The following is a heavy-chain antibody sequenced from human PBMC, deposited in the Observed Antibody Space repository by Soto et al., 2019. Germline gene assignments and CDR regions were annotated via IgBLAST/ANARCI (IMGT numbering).Heavy chain of an antibody. Sequence: ASVKVSCKASGNTFTTYYVHWVRQAPGLGLEWMGVINPRDGGTSYAQKFQGRVTMTRDTSTSTVYMELSSLRSEDTAMYYCARRGYCSGGSCPLGFDYWGQGTLVTVSS. CDR3: ARRGYCSGGSCPLGFDY. V-gene: IGHV1-46*03. CDR1: GNTFTTYY. CDR2: INPRDGGT. D-gene: IGHD2-15*01. J-gene: IGHJ4*02.